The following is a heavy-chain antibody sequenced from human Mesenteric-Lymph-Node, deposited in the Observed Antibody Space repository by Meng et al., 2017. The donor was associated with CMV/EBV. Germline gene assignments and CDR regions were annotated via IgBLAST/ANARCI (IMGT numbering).Heavy chain of an antibody. CDR3: VRARSGGLDY. J-gene: IGHJ4*02. CDR1: GFTFSGYW. CDR2: INSDGSTT. D-gene: IGHD2-15*01. V-gene: IGHV3-74*01. Sequence: GESLKISCAASGFTFSGYWMHWVRQGPGKGLVWVSRINSDGSTTSYADSVKGRFTISRDNAKNTLYPQMNSLRTDDTAVYYCVRARSGGLDYWGQGTLVTVSS.